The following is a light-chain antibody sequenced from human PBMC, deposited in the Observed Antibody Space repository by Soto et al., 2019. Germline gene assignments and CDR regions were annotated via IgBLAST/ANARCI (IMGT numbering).Light chain of an antibody. CDR1: QSINTY. J-gene: IGKJ5*01. CDR2: DAS. V-gene: IGKV3D-11*02. CDR3: QQRRSWQVT. Sequence: XNVLTHASAXXAVSPWERATLSSRASQSINTYLAWYQQKPGQAPRLLIYDASKRATGIPARFSGSGSGTNFTLTISRLEPEDFAVYYCQQRRSWQVTFGQGTRLEIK.